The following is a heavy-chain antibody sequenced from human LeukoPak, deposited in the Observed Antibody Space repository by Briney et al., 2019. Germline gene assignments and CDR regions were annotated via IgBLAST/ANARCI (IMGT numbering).Heavy chain of an antibody. D-gene: IGHD6-13*01. V-gene: IGHV1-46*01. Sequence: ASVKVSCKASGYTFTSYYMHWVRQAPGQGLEWMGIINPSGGSTSYAQKFQGRVTMTRDMSTSTVYMELSSLRSEDTAVYYCAKTLNIAAAGYHLDAFDIWGQGTMVTVSS. CDR1: GYTFTSYY. CDR3: AKTLNIAAAGYHLDAFDI. J-gene: IGHJ3*02. CDR2: INPSGGST.